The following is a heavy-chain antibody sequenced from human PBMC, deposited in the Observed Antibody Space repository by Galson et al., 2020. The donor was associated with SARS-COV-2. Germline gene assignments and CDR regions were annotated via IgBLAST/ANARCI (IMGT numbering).Heavy chain of an antibody. CDR3: AREDYGDFGFDY. V-gene: IGHV3-30*04. J-gene: IGHJ4*02. CDR2: ISYDGSNK. CDR1: GFTFSNYD. Sequence: VLDAAGSLRLSCAASGFTFSNYDMHWVSQAPGKGLEWVAVISYDGSNKYYADTVKGRFTISRDNSKNTLYLQMNSLRAEDTAVYYCAREDYGDFGFDYWGQGITVIVSS. D-gene: IGHD4-17*01.